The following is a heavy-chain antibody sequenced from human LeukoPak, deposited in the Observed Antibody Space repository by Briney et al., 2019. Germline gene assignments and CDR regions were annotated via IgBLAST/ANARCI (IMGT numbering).Heavy chain of an antibody. Sequence: ASVKVSCKASGYTFTSHTIHWVRQAPGQRLEWMGWINAGNGNTESSQKFQGRVTITADESTSTAYMELSSLRSEDTAVYYCARRYGGYSGYDSSWFDPWGQGTLVTVSS. V-gene: IGHV1-3*01. CDR3: ARRYGGYSGYDSSWFDP. CDR2: INAGNGNT. J-gene: IGHJ5*02. CDR1: GYTFTSHT. D-gene: IGHD5-12*01.